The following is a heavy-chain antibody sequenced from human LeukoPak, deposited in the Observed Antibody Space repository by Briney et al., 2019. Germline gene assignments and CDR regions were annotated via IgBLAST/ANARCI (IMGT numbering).Heavy chain of an antibody. CDR2: ISGSGGST. CDR3: AKDPKIIAAAGHFDY. V-gene: IGHV3-23*01. J-gene: IGHJ4*02. D-gene: IGHD6-13*01. Sequence: GGSLRLTCAATGFTFSSYAMSWVRQAPGKGLEWVSAISGSGGSTYYADSVKGRFTISRDNSKNTLYLQMNSLRAEDTAVYYCAKDPKIIAAAGHFDYWGQGTLVTVSS. CDR1: GFTFSSYA.